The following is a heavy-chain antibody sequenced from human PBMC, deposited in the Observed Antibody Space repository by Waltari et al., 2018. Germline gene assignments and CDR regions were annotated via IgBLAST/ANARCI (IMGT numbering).Heavy chain of an antibody. CDR1: GGSISSYY. D-gene: IGHD1-1*01. Sequence: QVQLQESGPGLVKPSETLSLTCTVSGGSISSYYWSWTRPPPGKGLEWIGYIYYSGSTNYNPSLKSRVTISVDTSKNQFSLKLSSVTAADTAVYYCARDNAGTPSGGWFDPWGQGTLVTVSS. J-gene: IGHJ5*02. CDR3: ARDNAGTPSGGWFDP. CDR2: IYYSGST. V-gene: IGHV4-59*01.